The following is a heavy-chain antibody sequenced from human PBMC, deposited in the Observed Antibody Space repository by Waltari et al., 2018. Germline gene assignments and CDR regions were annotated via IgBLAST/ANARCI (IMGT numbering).Heavy chain of an antibody. CDR2: ITPFNGNP. CDR1: GYTFTSYD. D-gene: IGHD6-19*01. CDR3: ARCLYSSGCSWGAFDI. J-gene: IGHJ3*02. V-gene: IGHV1-45*02. Sequence: QVQLVQSGAEVKKPGASVKVSCKASGYTFTSYDINWVRKATGQGLEWMGWITPFNGNPNYAQKFQDRVTITRDRSMSTAYMELSSLRSEDTAMYYCARCLYSSGCSWGAFDIWGQGTMVTVSS.